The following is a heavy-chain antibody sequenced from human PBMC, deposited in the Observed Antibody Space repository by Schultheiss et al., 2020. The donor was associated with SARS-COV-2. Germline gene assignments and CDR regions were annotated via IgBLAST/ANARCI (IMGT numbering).Heavy chain of an antibody. V-gene: IGHV3-30*03. Sequence: GGSLRLSFAASGFTFSSYGMHWVRQAPGKGLEWVAVISYDGSNKYYADSVKGRFTISRDNSKNTLYLQMNSLRAEDTAVYYCATDQDTAPGYGMDVWGQGTTVTVSS. D-gene: IGHD5-18*01. J-gene: IGHJ6*02. CDR2: ISYDGSNK. CDR3: ATDQDTAPGYGMDV. CDR1: GFTFSSYG.